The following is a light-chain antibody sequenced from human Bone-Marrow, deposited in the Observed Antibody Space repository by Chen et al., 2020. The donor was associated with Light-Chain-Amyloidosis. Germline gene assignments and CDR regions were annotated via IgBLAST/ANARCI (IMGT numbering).Light chain of an antibody. CDR3: QVWDSSSDRPV. J-gene: IGLJ3*02. CDR1: NIGTTS. CDR2: DDS. V-gene: IGLV3-21*03. Sequence: SYVLTQPSSVSVDPGKTATIACWGNNIGTTSVHWYQQPPRKAPLLVVYDDSDRPSGIPVRLSGSNAGNTATLTISRVEAGDEADYYCQVWDSSSDRPVFGGGTKLTVL.